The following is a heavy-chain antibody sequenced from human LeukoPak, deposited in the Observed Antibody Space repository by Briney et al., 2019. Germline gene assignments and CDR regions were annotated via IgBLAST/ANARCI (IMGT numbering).Heavy chain of an antibody. D-gene: IGHD2-8*01. Sequence: GASVKVSCKASGYTFTGYYMHWVRQAHGQGLQRIGWINPNSGGTNYAQKFQGRVTMTRDTSISTAYMELSRLRSDDTAVYYCARDSYCTNGVCPKDYWGQGTLVTVSS. CDR1: GYTFTGYY. J-gene: IGHJ4*02. V-gene: IGHV1-2*02. CDR3: ARDSYCTNGVCPKDY. CDR2: INPNSGGT.